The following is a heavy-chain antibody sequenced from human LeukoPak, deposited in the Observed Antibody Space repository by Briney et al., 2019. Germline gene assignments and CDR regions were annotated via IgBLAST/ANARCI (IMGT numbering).Heavy chain of an antibody. CDR3: ARQGITIFSDWVDP. CDR2: INSDGSST. Sequence: PGGSLRLSCAAAGFTFSSYWMHWGRRVPGQGLVWVSRINSDGSSTSYAASVKGRFTISGHNAKNTLYFQMNSVRAQHPAVHYFARQGITIFSDWVDPWGQGTQVTVSS. D-gene: IGHD3-9*01. V-gene: IGHV3-74*01. CDR1: GFTFSSYW. J-gene: IGHJ5*02.